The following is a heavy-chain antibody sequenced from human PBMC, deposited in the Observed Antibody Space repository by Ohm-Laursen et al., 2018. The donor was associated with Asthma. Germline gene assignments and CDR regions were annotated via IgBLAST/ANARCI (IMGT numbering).Heavy chain of an antibody. CDR3: ARDGRLRGSFDY. CDR2: IHYSGST. J-gene: IGHJ4*02. Sequence: LSLPCTVSRGSISSGHYYWTWIRQHPGKGLEWIGNIHYSGSTIYNPSLESRLTISVDTSKNQFSLNLSSVTAADTALYYCARDGRLRGSFDYWGQGALVTVSS. D-gene: IGHD3-10*01. V-gene: IGHV4-31*03. CDR1: RGSISSGHYY.